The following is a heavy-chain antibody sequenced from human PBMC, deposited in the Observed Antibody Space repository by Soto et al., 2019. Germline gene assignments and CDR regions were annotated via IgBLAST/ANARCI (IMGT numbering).Heavy chain of an antibody. V-gene: IGHV4-34*01. CDR3: ARGASSSSHNFDY. D-gene: IGHD6-6*01. CDR1: GGSFSGYY. CDR2: INHSGST. J-gene: IGHJ4*02. Sequence: PSETLSLTCAVYGGSFSGYYWSWIRQLPGKGLEWIGEINHSGSTNYNPSLKSRVTISVDTSKNQFSLKLSSVTAADTAVYYCARGASSSSHNFDYWGQGTLVTVSS.